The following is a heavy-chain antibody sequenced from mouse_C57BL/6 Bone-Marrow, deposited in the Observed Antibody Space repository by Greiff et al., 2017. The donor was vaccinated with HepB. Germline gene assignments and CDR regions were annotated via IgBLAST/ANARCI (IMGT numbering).Heavy chain of an antibody. Sequence: QVQLQQPGAELVKPGASVKLSCKASGYTFTSYWMHWVKQRPGQGLEWIGMIHPNSGTTSYNQKFKGKATLTVDQSSSTAYMQLNSLTSEDSAVYYCARGYYYGSSPYWYFDVWGTGTTVTVSS. CDR1: GYTFTSYW. D-gene: IGHD1-1*01. V-gene: IGHV1-64*01. CDR2: IHPNSGTT. CDR3: ARGYYYGSSPYWYFDV. J-gene: IGHJ1*03.